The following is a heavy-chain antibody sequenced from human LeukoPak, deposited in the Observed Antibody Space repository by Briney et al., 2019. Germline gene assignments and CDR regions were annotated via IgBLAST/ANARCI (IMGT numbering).Heavy chain of an antibody. CDR3: ATSRYCSGASCSYH. J-gene: IGHJ5*02. CDR1: GFTLSSYW. CDR2: TNSDGSST. Sequence: GGSLRLSCAASGFTLSSYWMYWVRQAPGKGLMWVSRTNSDGSSTNYADSVKGRFTISRDNAKNTLYLQMNSLRAEDTAMYYCATSRYCSGASCSYHWGQGTLVTVSS. D-gene: IGHD2-15*01. V-gene: IGHV3-74*01.